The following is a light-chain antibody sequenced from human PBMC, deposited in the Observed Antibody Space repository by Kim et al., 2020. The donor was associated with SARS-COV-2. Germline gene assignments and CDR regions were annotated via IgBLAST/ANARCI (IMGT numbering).Light chain of an antibody. CDR2: DAY. Sequence: EVLSTQSPATLSLSPGERATLSCRTSQNVGNFLAWYQQRPGQAPRLLIYDAYIRASGIPARFSGSGSGTDFILTISNLDPEDFAIYYCQQRYSWPLTFGGGTKVDIK. J-gene: IGKJ4*01. CDR3: QQRYSWPLT. V-gene: IGKV3-11*01. CDR1: QNVGNF.